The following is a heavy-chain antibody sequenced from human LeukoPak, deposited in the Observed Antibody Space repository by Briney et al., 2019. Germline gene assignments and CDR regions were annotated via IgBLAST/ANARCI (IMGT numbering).Heavy chain of an antibody. Sequence: GGSLRLSCEVSGLTFSNVWMHWVRQAPGQGLVWVSRINTAGSTVYADPVKGRFTISRDNAKNMVYLQMNSLRAEDTAVYYYAGFRDTDNWGRGTMVTVSS. CDR2: INTAGST. V-gene: IGHV3-74*01. J-gene: IGHJ3*01. CDR3: AGFRDTDN. D-gene: IGHD2-21*01. CDR1: GLTFSNVW.